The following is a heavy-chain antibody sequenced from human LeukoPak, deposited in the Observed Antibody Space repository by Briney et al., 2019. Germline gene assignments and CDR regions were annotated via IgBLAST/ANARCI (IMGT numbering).Heavy chain of an antibody. Sequence: GASVTVSFKVSGYTLTELSMHWVRQAPGKGLEWMGGFDPEDGETIYAQKFQGRVTMTEDTSTDTAYMELSSLRSEDTAVYYCATDGSGSYYNVYYFDYWGQGTLVTVSS. CDR1: GYTLTELS. V-gene: IGHV1-24*01. D-gene: IGHD3-10*01. J-gene: IGHJ4*02. CDR3: ATDGSGSYYNVYYFDY. CDR2: FDPEDGET.